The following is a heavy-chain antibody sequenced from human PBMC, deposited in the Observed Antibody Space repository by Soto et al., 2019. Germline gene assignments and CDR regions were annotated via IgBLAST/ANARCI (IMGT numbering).Heavy chain of an antibody. J-gene: IGHJ3*02. D-gene: IGHD2-21*02. CDR3: ARDMAYCGGDCYFLSYAFDI. CDR1: GYTFTSYA. V-gene: IGHV1-3*01. Sequence: ASVKVSCKASGYTFTSYAMHWVRQAPGQRLEWMGWINAGNGNTKYSQKFQGRVTITRDTSASTAYMELSSLRSEDTAVYYCARDMAYCGGDCYFLSYAFDIWGQGTMVT. CDR2: INAGNGNT.